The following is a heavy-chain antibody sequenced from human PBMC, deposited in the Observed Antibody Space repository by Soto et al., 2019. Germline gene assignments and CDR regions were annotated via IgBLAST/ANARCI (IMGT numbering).Heavy chain of an antibody. J-gene: IGHJ6*03. CDR1: GFTFSSYD. V-gene: IGHV3-13*01. CDR2: IGTAGDT. D-gene: IGHD1-1*01. CDR3: AREVQLEREPYYYMDV. Sequence: GGSLRLSCAASGFTFSSYDMHWVRQATGKGLEWVSAIGTAGDTYYPGSVKGRFTISRENAKNSLYLQMNSLRAGDTAVYYCAREVQLEREPYYYMDVWGKGTTVTVSS.